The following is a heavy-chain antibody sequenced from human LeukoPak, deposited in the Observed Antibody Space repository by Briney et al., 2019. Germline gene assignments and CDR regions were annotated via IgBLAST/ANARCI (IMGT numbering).Heavy chain of an antibody. CDR2: IYSGGST. CDR1: GFTVSSNY. CDR3: ARQTVVVVAATLWFDP. Sequence: GGSLRLSCAASGFTVSSNYMSWVRQAPGKGLEWVSVIYSGGSTYYADSVKGRFTISRDNSKNTLYLQMNSLRAEDTAVYYCARQTVVVVAATLWFDPWGQGTLVAVSS. D-gene: IGHD2-15*01. J-gene: IGHJ5*02. V-gene: IGHV3-66*04.